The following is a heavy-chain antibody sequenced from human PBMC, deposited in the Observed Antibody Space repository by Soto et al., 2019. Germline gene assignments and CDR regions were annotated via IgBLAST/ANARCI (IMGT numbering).Heavy chain of an antibody. CDR3: ESFFSVLVLVTAIDWFDP. V-gene: IGHV1-18*01. CDR2: ISAYNGNT. J-gene: IGHJ5*02. Sequence: ASVKVSCKASGYTFTSYGISWVRQAPGQGLEWMGWISAYNGNTNYAQKLQGRVTMTTDTSTSTAYRELRSLRSDDTAVYYCESFFSVLVLVTAIDWFDPWGHGTLVTVSS. CDR1: GYTFTSYG. D-gene: IGHD2-21*02.